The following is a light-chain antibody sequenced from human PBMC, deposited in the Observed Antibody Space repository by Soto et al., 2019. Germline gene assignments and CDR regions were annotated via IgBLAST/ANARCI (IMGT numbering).Light chain of an antibody. CDR1: QRVGRT. J-gene: IGKJ2*01. CDR2: GAS. CDR3: QQYNQWPPYT. V-gene: IGKV3-15*01. Sequence: EMVRTQSPATLSVSPGERATLFCRASQRVGRTLAWYQQQPGQSPRLLVYGASTRANGTPARFSGSASGTEFTLTISSLQSEDVAVYYCQQYNQWPPYTFGQGTKVEIK.